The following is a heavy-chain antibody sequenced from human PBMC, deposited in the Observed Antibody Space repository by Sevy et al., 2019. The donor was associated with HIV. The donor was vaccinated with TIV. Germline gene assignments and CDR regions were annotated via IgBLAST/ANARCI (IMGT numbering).Heavy chain of an antibody. D-gene: IGHD5-18*01. Sequence: GGSLRLSCEASGFTFSSYWMHWVRRSPGKGLVWVSRISSDGSPTNYADSEKGRFTISRDNAKNTLYLQMNSLRAEDTALYFCARGYSYGYGMDVWGQGTTVTVSS. CDR3: ARGYSYGYGMDV. CDR1: GFTFSSYW. J-gene: IGHJ6*02. V-gene: IGHV3-74*01. CDR2: ISSDGSPT.